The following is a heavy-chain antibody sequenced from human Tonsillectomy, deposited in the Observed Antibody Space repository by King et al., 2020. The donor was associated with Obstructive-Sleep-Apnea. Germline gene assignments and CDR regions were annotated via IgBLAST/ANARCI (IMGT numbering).Heavy chain of an antibody. J-gene: IGHJ6*02. Sequence: QLVQSGGGLVKPGGSLRLSCAASGFTFSNAWMAWVRQAPGKGLEWVGRIKRKNDGGTPEYAAPVKERLTISRDDSKNTVDLQMNSLKLEDTALYYCVKGPKVYGMDVWGQGTTVTVSS. CDR3: VKGPKVYGMDV. CDR2: IKRKNDGGTP. CDR1: GFTFSNAW. V-gene: IGHV3-15*01.